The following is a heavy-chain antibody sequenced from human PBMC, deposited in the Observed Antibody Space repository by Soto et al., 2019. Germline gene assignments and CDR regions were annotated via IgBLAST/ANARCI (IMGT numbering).Heavy chain of an antibody. D-gene: IGHD2-2*01. V-gene: IGHV4-31*03. CDR1: GGSIRSGGHY. J-gene: IGHJ3*02. Sequence: PSETLSLTCTVSGGSIRSGGHYWSWIRQHPGKGLEWIGYIYYSGSTYYNPSLKSRVSISVDTSKNQFSLKLSSVTAADTAVYYCAREADIVVVPAAHDTFDIWGQGTMVTVSS. CDR3: AREADIVVVPAAHDTFDI. CDR2: IYYSGST.